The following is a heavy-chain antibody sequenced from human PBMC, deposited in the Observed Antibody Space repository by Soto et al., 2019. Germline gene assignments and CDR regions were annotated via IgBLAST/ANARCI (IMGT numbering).Heavy chain of an antibody. CDR3: AIRASYYDSSGYFDY. CDR2: IN. D-gene: IGHD3-22*01. J-gene: IGHJ4*02. Sequence: EVQLVESGGGLVQPGGSLRLSCAASGFTFSSYWMHWVRQAPGKGLVWVSRINRDNAKNTLYLQMNSLRAEDTAVYYCAIRASYYDSSGYFDYWGQGTLVTVSS. V-gene: IGHV3-74*01. CDR1: GFTFSSYW.